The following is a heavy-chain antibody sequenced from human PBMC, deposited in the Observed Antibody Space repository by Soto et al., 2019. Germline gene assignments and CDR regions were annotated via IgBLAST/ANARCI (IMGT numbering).Heavy chain of an antibody. D-gene: IGHD2-15*01. V-gene: IGHV3-33*01. Sequence: QVQLVESGGGVVQPGRSLRLSCAASGFTFSNNGMHWVRQAPGKGREWVAVIWYDGINKYYADSVKGRFIISRDNSKNTVYLQMNSLRAEDTAVYYCARDRVQMVDGLDVWGQGTKVTVSS. CDR1: GFTFSNNG. CDR3: ARDRVQMVDGLDV. CDR2: IWYDGINK. J-gene: IGHJ6*02.